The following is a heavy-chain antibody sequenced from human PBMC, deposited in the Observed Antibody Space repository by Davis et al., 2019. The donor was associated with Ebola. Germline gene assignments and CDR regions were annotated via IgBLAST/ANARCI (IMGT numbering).Heavy chain of an antibody. CDR1: GGSVSSGSYY. J-gene: IGHJ6*02. D-gene: IGHD2-2*01. V-gene: IGHV4-31*03. Sequence: LRLSCTVSGGSVSSGSYYWSWIRQPPGKGLEWIGYIYYSGSTYYNPSLKSRVTISVDTSKNQFSLKLSSVTAADTAVYYCARDRGYCSSTSCSNYGMDVWGQGTTVTVSS. CDR3: ARDRGYCSSTSCSNYGMDV. CDR2: IYYSGST.